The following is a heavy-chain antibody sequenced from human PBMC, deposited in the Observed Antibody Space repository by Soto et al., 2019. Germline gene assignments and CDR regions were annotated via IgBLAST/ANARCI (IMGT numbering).Heavy chain of an antibody. CDR3: ARATYNYGLDV. V-gene: IGHV4-34*01. CDR2: INDTGST. J-gene: IGHJ6*02. D-gene: IGHD4-17*01. Sequence: SETLSLTCAVYGGPFSGYYWNYIRQPPGKGLEWIGEINDTGSTNYNPSLKGRLTISVDTSKNQFSLRLSSVTAADTAVYYCARATYNYGLDVWGQGTPVTVSS. CDR1: GGPFSGYY.